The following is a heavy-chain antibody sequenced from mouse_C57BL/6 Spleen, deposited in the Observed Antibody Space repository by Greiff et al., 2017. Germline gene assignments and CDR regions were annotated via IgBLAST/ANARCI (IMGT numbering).Heavy chain of an antibody. D-gene: IGHD1-1*01. CDR1: GYSITSGYY. CDR2: ISYDGSN. V-gene: IGHV3-6*01. Sequence: EVQLQESGPGLVKPSQSLSLTCSVTGYSITSGYYWNWIRQFPGNKLEWMGYISYDGSNNYNPSLKNRISITRDTSKNQFFLKLNSVTTEDTATYYCSYGSSYDYFDYWGQGTTLTVSS. J-gene: IGHJ2*01. CDR3: SYGSSYDYFDY.